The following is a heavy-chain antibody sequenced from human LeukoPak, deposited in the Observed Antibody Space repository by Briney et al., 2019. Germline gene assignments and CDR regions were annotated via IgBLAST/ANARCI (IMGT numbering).Heavy chain of an antibody. Sequence: ASVKVSCKASGYTFTSYGISWVRQAPGQGLEWMGWISVYNGNTNYAQKLQGRVTMTTDTSTSTAYMELRSLRSDDTAVYYCARVTYYYDSSGYQSDAFDIWGQGTMVTVSS. CDR3: ARVTYYYDSSGYQSDAFDI. J-gene: IGHJ3*02. CDR1: GYTFTSYG. CDR2: ISVYNGNT. V-gene: IGHV1-18*01. D-gene: IGHD3-22*01.